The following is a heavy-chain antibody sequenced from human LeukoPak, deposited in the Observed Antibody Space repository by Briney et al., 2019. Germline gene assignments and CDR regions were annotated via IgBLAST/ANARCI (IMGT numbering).Heavy chain of an antibody. D-gene: IGHD1-20*01. J-gene: IGHJ6*01. Sequence: GGSLRLSCAASGFAFYDYAMHWVRHAPGKGLEGVSGISWNSGNIVYADSVKGRFTISRDNAKNSLYLQMNSLRAEDTALYYCVKDVLTASTFDSGMHVWGQGTTVTVSS. CDR3: VKDVLTASTFDSGMHV. CDR1: GFAFYDYA. V-gene: IGHV3-9*01. CDR2: ISWNSGNI.